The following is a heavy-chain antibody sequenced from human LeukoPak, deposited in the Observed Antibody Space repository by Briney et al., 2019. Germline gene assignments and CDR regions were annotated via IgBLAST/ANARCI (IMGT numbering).Heavy chain of an antibody. J-gene: IGHJ4*02. CDR2: IYYSGST. D-gene: IGHD3-22*01. V-gene: IGHV4-59*01. Sequence: PSETLSLTCTVSGGSISSYYWSLIRQPPGKGLEWIGYIYYSGSTNYNPSLKSRVTISVDTSKNQFSLKLSSVTAADTAVYYCARARYYYDSSGYYDYWGQGTLVTVSS. CDR1: GGSISSYY. CDR3: ARARYYYDSSGYYDY.